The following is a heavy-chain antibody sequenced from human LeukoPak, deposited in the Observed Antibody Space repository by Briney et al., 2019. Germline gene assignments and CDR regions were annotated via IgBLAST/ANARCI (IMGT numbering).Heavy chain of an antibody. CDR3: ESTLTNWFDP. V-gene: IGHV4-39*07. Sequence: PSDTLSLTCTVSGGSISSSCYFSGWIRQPPGRGPEWITTISYSGCTFYNPCLKTRVTISVDTSKNHFYLKLRSVTAAATAVYYSESTLTNWFDPWGQRTLVTVSS. CDR1: GGSISSSCYF. J-gene: IGHJ5*02. CDR2: ISYSGCT.